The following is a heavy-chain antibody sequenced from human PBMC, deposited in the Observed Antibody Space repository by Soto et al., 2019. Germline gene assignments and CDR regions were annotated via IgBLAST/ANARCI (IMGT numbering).Heavy chain of an antibody. J-gene: IGHJ6*02. CDR3: ARRRDYYGTDV. V-gene: IGHV4-61*01. CDR2: IYYTGST. CDR1: GGSVSSGSYH. Sequence: SETRSLSCTVSGGSVSSGSYHWSWIRQAPGKGLEWIGYIYYTGSTNYNPSLKSRVTISVDTSKNQVSLKLSSVTAADTAVYYCARRRDYYGTDVWGQSTIVTVSS.